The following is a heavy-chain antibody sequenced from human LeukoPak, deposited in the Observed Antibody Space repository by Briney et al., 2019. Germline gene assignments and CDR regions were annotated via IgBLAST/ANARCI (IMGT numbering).Heavy chain of an antibody. Sequence: PGESLKISCKASGYSFTSYWIGWVRQMPGKVLELMGIIYPGDSDTRYSPSFQGQVTISADKSISTAYLQWSSLKASDTAMYYCARRLNGRSGYGYGQIDYWGQGTLVTVSS. D-gene: IGHD5-18*01. CDR3: ARRLNGRSGYGYGQIDY. CDR2: IYPGDSDT. J-gene: IGHJ4*02. CDR1: GYSFTSYW. V-gene: IGHV5-51*01.